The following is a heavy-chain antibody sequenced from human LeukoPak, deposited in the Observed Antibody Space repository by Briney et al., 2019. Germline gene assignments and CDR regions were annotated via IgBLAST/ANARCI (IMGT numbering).Heavy chain of an antibody. CDR2: IYYSGTT. CDR3: ARSRYNGNYDLLFDP. Sequence: SETLSLTCTVSSGSISSYYWSWIRQPPGKGLEWIGYIYYSGTTNYSPSLKSRVTISVDTSKNQFSLKLSSVTAADTAVYYCARSRYNGNYDLLFDPWGQGTLVTVSS. D-gene: IGHD1-7*01. CDR1: SGSISSYY. V-gene: IGHV4-59*01. J-gene: IGHJ5*02.